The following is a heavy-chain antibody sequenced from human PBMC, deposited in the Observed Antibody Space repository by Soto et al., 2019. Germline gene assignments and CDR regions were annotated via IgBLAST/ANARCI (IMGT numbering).Heavy chain of an antibody. CDR1: GYTFTSYG. D-gene: IGHD3-9*01. Sequence: GASVKISCKASGYTFTSYGISWVRQAPGQGLEWMGWISAYNGNTNYAQKLQGRVTMTTDTSTSTAYMELRSLRSDDTAVYYCARDRGGYYDILTGYYNYGMDVWGQGTTVTVYS. V-gene: IGHV1-18*01. CDR3: ARDRGGYYDILTGYYNYGMDV. J-gene: IGHJ6*02. CDR2: ISAYNGNT.